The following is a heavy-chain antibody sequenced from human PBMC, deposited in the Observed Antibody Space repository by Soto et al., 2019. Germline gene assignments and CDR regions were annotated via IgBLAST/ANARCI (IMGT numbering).Heavy chain of an antibody. V-gene: IGHV3-21*01. CDR2: ISSSSSYI. CDR1: GFTFSSYS. J-gene: IGHJ4*02. D-gene: IGHD2-21*02. Sequence: PGVSLRLSCAASGFTFSSYSMNWVRQAPGKGLEWVSFISSSSSYIYYADSVKGRFTISRDTAKKSLYLQMNSLRAEDTAVYYCARDPTASIDYWGQGTQVTVSS. CDR3: ARDPTASIDY.